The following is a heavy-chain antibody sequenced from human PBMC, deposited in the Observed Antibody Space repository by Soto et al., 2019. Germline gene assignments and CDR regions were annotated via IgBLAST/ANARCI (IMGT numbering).Heavy chain of an antibody. J-gene: IGHJ3*02. V-gene: IGHV4-30-4*01. CDR3: ARELEGGVFDI. Sequence: PWETLSVTCTVLGSPVRDAFSYWTCIRQPPGKGPEWMGYLSYTGSTYHNPSLLNRATISVDESSNLLSLRLSSVTAADTAVYYCARELEGGVFDIWGRGTLVTVS. CDR2: LSYTGST. D-gene: IGHD2-8*02. CDR1: GSPVRDAFSY.